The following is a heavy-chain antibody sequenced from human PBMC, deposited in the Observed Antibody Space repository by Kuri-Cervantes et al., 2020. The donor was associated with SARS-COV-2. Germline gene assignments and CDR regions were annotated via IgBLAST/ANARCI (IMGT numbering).Heavy chain of an antibody. CDR2: IRYDGSNK. D-gene: IGHD2-2*01. CDR1: GFTFSSYG. J-gene: IGHJ6*03. CDR3: TTDIVVVPAARVDYYYMDV. Sequence: GESLKISCAASGFTFSSYGMHWVRQAPGKGLEWVAFIRYDGSNKYYADSVKGRFTISRDDSKNTLYLQMNSLKTEDTAVHYCTTDIVVVPAARVDYYYMDVWGKGTTVTVSS. V-gene: IGHV3-30*02.